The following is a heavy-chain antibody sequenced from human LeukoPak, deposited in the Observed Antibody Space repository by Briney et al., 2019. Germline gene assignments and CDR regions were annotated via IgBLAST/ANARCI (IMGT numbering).Heavy chain of an antibody. CDR3: AKDGDGDSSGYYYLRGDFDY. CDR2: IGGSGGST. J-gene: IGHJ4*02. D-gene: IGHD3-22*01. CDR1: GFTFSSYA. V-gene: IGHV3-23*01. Sequence: GGSLRLSCAASGFTFSSYAMSWVRQAPGKGLEWVSAIGGSGGSTYYADSVKGRFTISRDNSKNTLYLQMNSLRAEDTAVYYCAKDGDGDSSGYYYLRGDFDYWGQGTLVTVSS.